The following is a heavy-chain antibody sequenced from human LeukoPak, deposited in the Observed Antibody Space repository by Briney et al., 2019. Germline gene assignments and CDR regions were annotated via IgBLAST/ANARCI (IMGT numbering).Heavy chain of an antibody. D-gene: IGHD2-2*01. J-gene: IGHJ4*02. CDR1: GYSFTSYW. Sequence: GESLKISCKGSGYSFTSYWIGWVRQMPGKGLEWMGIIYPGDSDTRYSPSFQGQVTTSADKSISTAYLQWSSLKASDTAVYYCARRRYCSSTSCYTFDYWGQGTLVTVSS. CDR2: IYPGDSDT. CDR3: ARRRYCSSTSCYTFDY. V-gene: IGHV5-51*01.